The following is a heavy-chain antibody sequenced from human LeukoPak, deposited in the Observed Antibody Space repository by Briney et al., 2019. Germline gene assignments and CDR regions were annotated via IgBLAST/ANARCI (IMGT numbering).Heavy chain of an antibody. CDR2: IYYSGST. Sequence: PSETLSLTCTVSGGSVSSGSYYWSWIRQPPGKELEWIGYIYYSGSTNYNPSLKSRVTISVDTSKNQFSLKLSSVTAADTAVYYCARGPYDFWSGYGLWYYYMDVWGKGTTVTVSS. D-gene: IGHD3-3*01. CDR3: ARGPYDFWSGYGLWYYYMDV. CDR1: GGSVSSGSYY. J-gene: IGHJ6*03. V-gene: IGHV4-61*01.